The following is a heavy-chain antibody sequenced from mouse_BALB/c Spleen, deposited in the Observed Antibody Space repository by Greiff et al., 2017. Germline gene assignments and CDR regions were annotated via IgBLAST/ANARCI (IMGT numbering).Heavy chain of an antibody. Sequence: VQLQQSGAELVKPGASVKLSCTASGFNIKDTYMHWVKQRPEQGLEWIGRIDPANGNTKYDPKFQGKATITADTSSNTAYLQLSSLTSEDTAVYYCARNSPFYAMDYWGQGTSVTVSS. D-gene: IGHD6-1*01. V-gene: IGHV14-3*02. CDR1: GFNIKDTY. CDR3: ARNSPFYAMDY. CDR2: IDPANGNT. J-gene: IGHJ4*01.